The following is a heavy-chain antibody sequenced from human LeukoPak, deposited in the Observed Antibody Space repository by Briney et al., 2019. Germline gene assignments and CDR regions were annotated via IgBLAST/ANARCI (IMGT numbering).Heavy chain of an antibody. CDR3: ARGGAYGSGSYLAD. CDR1: GFMFSSYG. CDR2: IAGSGYST. D-gene: IGHD3-10*01. Sequence: GGSLRLSCAASGFMFSSYGMSWVRQAPGKGLEWVSSIAGSGYSTNYADSVKGRFTVSRDYSKSTLYLQMNSLRDDDTAIYYCARGGAYGSGSYLADWGQGILVTVSS. V-gene: IGHV3-23*01. J-gene: IGHJ4*02.